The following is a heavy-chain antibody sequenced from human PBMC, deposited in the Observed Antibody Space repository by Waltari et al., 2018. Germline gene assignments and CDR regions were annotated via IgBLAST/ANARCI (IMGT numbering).Heavy chain of an antibody. D-gene: IGHD3-22*01. J-gene: IGHJ4*02. CDR1: GFTFSNYP. V-gene: IGHV3-23*01. CDR2: IGGSRGNA. Sequence: TASGFTFSNYPMTWVRQAPGKGLEWFATIGGSRGNAYSADSVRGRFAISRDNSENTLYLHMNSLRAEDTAVYYCAKDITADMIVVIVSSPDYWGQGIQVTVSS. CDR3: AKDITADMIVVIVSSPDY.